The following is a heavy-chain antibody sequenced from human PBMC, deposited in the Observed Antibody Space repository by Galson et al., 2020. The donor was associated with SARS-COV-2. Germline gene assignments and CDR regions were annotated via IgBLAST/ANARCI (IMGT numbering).Heavy chain of an antibody. CDR2: IIPIFGTA. CDR3: ARDNGSQLLFDYWFDP. CDR1: GGTFSSYA. J-gene: IGHJ5*02. V-gene: IGHV1-69*13. D-gene: IGHD2-2*01. Sequence: SVKVSCKASGGTFSSYAISWVRQAPGQGLEWMGGIIPIFGTANYAQKFQGRVTITADESTSTAYMELSSLRSEDTAVYYCARDNGSQLLFDYWFDPWGQGTLVTVSS.